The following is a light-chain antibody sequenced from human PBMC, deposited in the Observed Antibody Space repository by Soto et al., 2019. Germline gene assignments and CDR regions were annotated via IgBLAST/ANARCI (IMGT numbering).Light chain of an antibody. Sequence: QSVLTQPPSVSGAPGQTITISCTGSSSNIGADFGVHWYQQLPGAAPKLVIFVNTNRPSGVPDRFSGSKSGTSASLAITGLQAEDEADYYCQSYDRILSGWVFGTGTKVTVL. J-gene: IGLJ3*02. CDR2: VNT. V-gene: IGLV1-40*01. CDR3: QSYDRILSGWV. CDR1: SSNIGADFG.